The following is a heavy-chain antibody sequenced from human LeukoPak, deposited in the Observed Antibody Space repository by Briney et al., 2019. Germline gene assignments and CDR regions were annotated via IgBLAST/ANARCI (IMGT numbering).Heavy chain of an antibody. J-gene: IGHJ4*02. V-gene: IGHV3-11*04. CDR3: ARERFWSGYHIDY. CDR2: ISSSGSTI. CDR1: GFTFSDYY. Sequence: GGSLRLSCAASGFTFSDYYMGWIRQAPGKGLEWVSYISSSGSTIYYADSVKGRFTISRDNAKNSLYLQMNSLRAEDTAVYYCARERFWSGYHIDYWGQGTLVTVSS. D-gene: IGHD3-3*01.